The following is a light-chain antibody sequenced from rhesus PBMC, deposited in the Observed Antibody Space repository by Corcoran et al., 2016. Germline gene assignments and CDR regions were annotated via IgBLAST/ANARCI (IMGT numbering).Light chain of an antibody. CDR2: VVN. V-gene: IGLV2-32*02. Sequence: QAALTQPRSVSGSPGQSVTIPCTRTSGDIGAHVSWYQQHPDTAPKLMIYVVNKRPSGVSDRFSGSKSGNTASLTISGLQAEDEADYYCSSYAGGDTLVLFGGGTRLTVL. CDR3: SSYAGGDTLVL. CDR1: SGDIGAH. J-gene: IGLJ3*01.